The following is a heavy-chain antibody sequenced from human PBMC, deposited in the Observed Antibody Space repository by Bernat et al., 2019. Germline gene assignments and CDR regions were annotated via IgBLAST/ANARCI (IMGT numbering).Heavy chain of an antibody. CDR1: GGSISSYY. J-gene: IGHJ4*02. D-gene: IGHD5-24*01. CDR3: ARGGGDGYILDY. V-gene: IGHV4-59*01. Sequence: QVQLQESGPGLVKPSETLSLTCTASGGSISSYYWSWIRQPPGKGLEWIGYIYYSGSTNYNPSLKSRVTISVDTSKNQFSLKLSSVTAADTAVYYCARGGGDGYILDYWGQGTLVTVSS. CDR2: IYYSGST.